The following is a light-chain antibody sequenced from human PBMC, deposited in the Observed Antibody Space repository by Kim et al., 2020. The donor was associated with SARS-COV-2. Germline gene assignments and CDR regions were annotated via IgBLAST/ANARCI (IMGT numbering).Light chain of an antibody. Sequence: SVAPGKTARITWGGNNIGSKSVHWYQQRPGQAPVLVIYYDIDRPSGIPERFSGSNSGNTATLTISRVEAGDEADYFCQVWDTGSGVFGGGTKLTVL. CDR3: QVWDTGSGV. V-gene: IGLV3-21*04. J-gene: IGLJ3*02. CDR2: YDI. CDR1: NIGSKS.